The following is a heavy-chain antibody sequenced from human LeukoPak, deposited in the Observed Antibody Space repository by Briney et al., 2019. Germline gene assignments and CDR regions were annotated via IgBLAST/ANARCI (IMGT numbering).Heavy chain of an antibody. J-gene: IGHJ1*01. CDR2: INPSGGST. CDR1: GYTFTSYY. V-gene: IGHV1-46*01. Sequence: ASVKVSCKASGYTFTSYYMHWVRQAPGQGLEWMGIINPSGGSTGYAQKLQGRVTMTRDTSTSTVYMELSSLRSEDTAVYYCARSATLRAVAGTLYYFQHWGQGTLVTVSS. CDR3: ARSATLRAVAGTLYYFQH. D-gene: IGHD6-19*01.